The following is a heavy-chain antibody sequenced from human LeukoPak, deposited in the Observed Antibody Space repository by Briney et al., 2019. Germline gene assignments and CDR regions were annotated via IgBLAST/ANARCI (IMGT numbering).Heavy chain of an antibody. J-gene: IGHJ6*03. CDR1: GFTFSSYW. Sequence: PGGSLRLSCAASGFTFSSYWMSWVRQAPGKGLEWVANIKQDGSEKYYVDSVKGRFTISRDNAKNSLYLQMNSLRAEDTAVYYCARGGSYYDFWSGYLYYMDVWGKGTTVTVSS. CDR3: ARGGSYYDFWSGYLYYMDV. CDR2: IKQDGSEK. V-gene: IGHV3-7*01. D-gene: IGHD3-3*01.